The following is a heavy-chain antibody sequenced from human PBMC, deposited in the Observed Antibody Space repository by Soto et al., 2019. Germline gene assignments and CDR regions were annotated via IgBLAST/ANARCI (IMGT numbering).Heavy chain of an antibody. CDR1: GYTFTSYA. CDR3: ASSFTVPAAIVY. V-gene: IGHV1-3*01. D-gene: IGHD2-2*02. Sequence: QVQLVQSGAEVKKPGASVKVSCKASGYTFTSYAMHWVRQAPGQRLEWMGWINAVNGNTKYSQKFQGRVTITRDTSASTAYLELSSLGAEDTAVYYCASSFTVPAAIVYWGQGTLVTVSS. CDR2: INAVNGNT. J-gene: IGHJ4*02.